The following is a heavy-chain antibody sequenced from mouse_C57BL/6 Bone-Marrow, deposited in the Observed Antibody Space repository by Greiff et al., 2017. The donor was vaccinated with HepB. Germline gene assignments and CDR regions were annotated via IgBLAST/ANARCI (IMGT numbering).Heavy chain of an antibody. CDR2: IHPNSGST. V-gene: IGHV1-64*01. Sequence: VQLVESGAELVRPGASVKLSCKASGYTFTSYWMHWVKQRPGQGLEWIGMIHPNSGSTNYNEKFKSKATLTVDKSASTAYMQLSSLTSEDSAVYYCAITTVVAPGSYWGQGTLVTVSA. D-gene: IGHD1-1*01. J-gene: IGHJ3*01. CDR1: GYTFTSYW. CDR3: AITTVVAPGSY.